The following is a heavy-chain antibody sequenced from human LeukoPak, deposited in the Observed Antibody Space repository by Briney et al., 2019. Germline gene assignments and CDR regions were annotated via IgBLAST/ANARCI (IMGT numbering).Heavy chain of an antibody. Sequence: PGGSLRLSCAASGFTFSTYGMTWVRQAPGKGLEWVSGISGSGDNTWYADSVKGRFTISRDNSKKTLYLQMNSLRAEDTALYYCARIEQWLVGQLDYWGQGTLVTVSS. D-gene: IGHD6-19*01. CDR1: GFTFSTYG. CDR2: ISGSGDNT. CDR3: ARIEQWLVGQLDY. V-gene: IGHV3-23*01. J-gene: IGHJ4*02.